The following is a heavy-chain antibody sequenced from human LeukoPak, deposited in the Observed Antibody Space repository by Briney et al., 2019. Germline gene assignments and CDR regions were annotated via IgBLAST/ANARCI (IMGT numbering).Heavy chain of an antibody. J-gene: IGHJ4*02. D-gene: IGHD2-2*01. CDR3: AKEYCTTTNCLGD. CDR1: GFTFNTYG. V-gene: IGHV3-30*18. Sequence: GGSLRLSCAASGFTFNTYGMHWVRQAPGKGLEWVAVISHDGSEKYYADSVKGRFTISRDNSKNTLYLQMNSLRAEDTAVYYCAKEYCTTTNCLGDWGLGTLVTVSS. CDR2: ISHDGSEK.